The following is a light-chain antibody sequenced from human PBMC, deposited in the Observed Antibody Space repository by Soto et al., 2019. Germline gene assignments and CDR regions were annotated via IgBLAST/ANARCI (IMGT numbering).Light chain of an antibody. CDR3: CSSGGSPTYV. J-gene: IGLJ1*01. CDR1: SSNVGSYKL. CDR2: EVN. Sequence: QSALTQPASVSGSPGQSITISCTGTSSNVGSYKLVSWYQQHPGKAPKLMIFEVNKRPSGVSNRFSGSKSGNTASLTISGLKVEDEADYYCCSSGGSPTYVFGTGTNVNV. V-gene: IGLV2-23*02.